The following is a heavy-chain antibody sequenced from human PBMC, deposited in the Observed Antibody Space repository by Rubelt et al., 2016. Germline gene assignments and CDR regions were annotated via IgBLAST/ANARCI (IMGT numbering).Heavy chain of an antibody. J-gene: IGHJ4*02. CDR2: IGGSGDIT. Sequence: QATGEGLEWVSFIGGSGDITYYAHSVKGRFTISRDNAKNSLYLQMNSLRDEDTAVYFCATFITMIRGVVEWFDYWGQGTLVTVSS. CDR3: ATFITMIRGVVEWFDY. D-gene: IGHD3-10*01. V-gene: IGHV3-48*02.